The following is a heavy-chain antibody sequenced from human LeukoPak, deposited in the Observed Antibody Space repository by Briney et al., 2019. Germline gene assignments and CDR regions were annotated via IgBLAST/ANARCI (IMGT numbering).Heavy chain of an antibody. Sequence: ASVKVSCKASGYTFTTYAISWVRQAPGQGLEWMGWISAYNGDTHYAQNLQGRVTMTTDTPRSTAYMELRGLRSDDTAVYYCARWDNGSGLYGAYWGQGTLVTVSS. CDR1: GYTFTTYA. CDR2: ISAYNGDT. V-gene: IGHV1-18*01. CDR3: ARWDNGSGLYGAY. D-gene: IGHD6-19*01. J-gene: IGHJ4*02.